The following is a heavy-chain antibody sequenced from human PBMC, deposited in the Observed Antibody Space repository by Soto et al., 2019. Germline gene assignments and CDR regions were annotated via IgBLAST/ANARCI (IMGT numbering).Heavy chain of an antibody. V-gene: IGHV4-59*01. J-gene: IGHJ6*02. Sequence: SETLSLTCTVSGGSISSYYWSWIRQPPGKGLEWIGYIYDSGSTNYNPSLKSRVTISVDTSKNQFSLKLSSVTAADTAVYYCARGAMMLDYYYYGMDVWGQGTTVTVSS. CDR2: IYDSGST. CDR1: GGSISSYY. CDR3: ARGAMMLDYYYYGMDV. D-gene: IGHD3-22*01.